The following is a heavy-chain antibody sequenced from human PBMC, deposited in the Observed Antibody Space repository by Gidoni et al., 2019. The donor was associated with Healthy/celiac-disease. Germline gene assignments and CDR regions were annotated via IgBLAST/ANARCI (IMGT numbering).Heavy chain of an antibody. CDR1: GFTFSSYA. Sequence: EVQLLESGGGLVQPGGSLSLSCAASGFTFSSYAISWVRQAPGKGLEWVSAISGSGGSTYYADSVKGRFTISRDNSKNTLYLQMNSLRAEDTAVYYCAGRKVIAAADDYWGQGTLVTVSS. V-gene: IGHV3-23*01. CDR2: ISGSGGST. D-gene: IGHD6-13*01. CDR3: AGRKVIAAADDY. J-gene: IGHJ4*02.